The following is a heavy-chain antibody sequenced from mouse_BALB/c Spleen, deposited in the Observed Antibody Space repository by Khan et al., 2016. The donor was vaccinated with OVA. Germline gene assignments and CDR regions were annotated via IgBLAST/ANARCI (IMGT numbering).Heavy chain of an antibody. Sequence: QVQLQQSGPELVRPGASVKMSCKASGYTLTRYYIHWVKQRPGQGLEWIGWIYPVDGSSKYNEKFKGKSTLTADKSSSTAYMLLSSLTAEDSAIYFCARGYYGYLDYWGQGTTLPVSS. J-gene: IGHJ2*01. CDR1: GYTLTRYY. V-gene: IGHV1S56*01. D-gene: IGHD1-1*01. CDR3: ARGYYGYLDY. CDR2: IYPVDGSS.